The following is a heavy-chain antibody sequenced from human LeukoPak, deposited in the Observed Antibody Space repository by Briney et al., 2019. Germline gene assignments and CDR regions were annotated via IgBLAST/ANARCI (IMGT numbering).Heavy chain of an antibody. CDR3: AKDRGSSSWYAFDI. CDR1: GFTFDAYA. CDR2: ISWNSGSI. Sequence: PGRSLRLSCAASGFTFDAYAMHWVRQAPGKGLEWVSGISWNSGSIGYADSVKGRFTISRDNAKNSLYLQMNSLRAEDMALYYCAKDRGSSSWYAFDIWGQGTMVTVSS. J-gene: IGHJ3*02. D-gene: IGHD6-13*01. V-gene: IGHV3-9*03.